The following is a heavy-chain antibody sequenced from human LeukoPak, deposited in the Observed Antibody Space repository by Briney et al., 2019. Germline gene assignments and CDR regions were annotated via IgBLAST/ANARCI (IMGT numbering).Heavy chain of an antibody. CDR3: AGDPIVGAHTTSTEDAFDI. CDR2: ISSSSSTI. CDR1: GFTFSSYS. D-gene: IGHD1-26*01. J-gene: IGHJ3*02. Sequence: TGGSLRLSCAASGFTFSSYSMNWVRQAPGKGLEWVSYISSSSSTIYYADSVKGRFTISRDNAKNSLYLQMNSLRAEDTAVYYCAGDPIVGAHTTSTEDAFDIWGQGTMVTVSS. V-gene: IGHV3-48*04.